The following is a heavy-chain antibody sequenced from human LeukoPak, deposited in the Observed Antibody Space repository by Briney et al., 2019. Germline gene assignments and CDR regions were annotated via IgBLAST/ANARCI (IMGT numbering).Heavy chain of an antibody. D-gene: IGHD4-17*01. J-gene: IGHJ4*02. CDR3: ATYGDYVGGAFDY. CDR1: GFPFSSYA. Sequence: GGSLRLSCAASGFPFSSYAMNWVRQAPGKGLEWVAFISYDGSNKYYADSVKGRFTISRDNSKNTLYLQMNSLRTEDTAVFYCATYGDYVGGAFDYWGQGTLVTVSS. V-gene: IGHV3-30*03. CDR2: ISYDGSNK.